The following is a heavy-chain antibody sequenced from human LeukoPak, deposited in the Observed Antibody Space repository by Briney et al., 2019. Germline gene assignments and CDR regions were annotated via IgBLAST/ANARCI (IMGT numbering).Heavy chain of an antibody. D-gene: IGHD4-17*01. V-gene: IGHV3-23*01. J-gene: IGHJ4*02. CDR2: ISGSGGST. CDR3: AKDRGRDYGDYYFDY. Sequence: GRSLRLSCAASGFTFDDYAMTWVRQAPGKGLEWVSAISGSGGSTYYADSVKGRFTISRDNSKNTLYLQMNSLRAEDTAVYYCAKDRGRDYGDYYFDYWGQGTLVTVSS. CDR1: GFTFDDYA.